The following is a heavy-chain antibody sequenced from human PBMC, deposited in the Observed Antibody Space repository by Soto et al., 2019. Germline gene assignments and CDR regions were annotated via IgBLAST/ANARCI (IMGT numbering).Heavy chain of an antibody. CDR1: GGSISSYD. Sequence: SETLSLTCTVSGGSISSYDWSWIRQPPGKGLEWIGYIYYSGSTNYNPSLKSRVNISVDTYKNQFSLKLSSVASADTAGYYCARGRRHKYKMQSGGRDGWGQGNTVTVAS. V-gene: IGHV4-59*01. CDR3: ARGRRHKYKMQSGGRDG. D-gene: IGHD2-2*01. CDR2: IYYSGST. J-gene: IGHJ6*02.